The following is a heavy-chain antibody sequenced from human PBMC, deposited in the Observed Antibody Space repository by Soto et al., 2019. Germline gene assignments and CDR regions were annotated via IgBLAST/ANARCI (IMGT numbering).Heavy chain of an antibody. J-gene: IGHJ6*03. Sequence: ASVKVSCKASGYTSTNHGSSWVRQAHGQGLEWLGWISANNGDTNYAQKFQGRVTVTTDTSTSTGYVELRSLRSEDTAVYYCARMVRGSNIDYYHYMDVWGKGTTVTVSS. V-gene: IGHV1-18*01. CDR1: GYTSTNHG. CDR3: ARMVRGSNIDYYHYMDV. CDR2: ISANNGDT. D-gene: IGHD3-10*01.